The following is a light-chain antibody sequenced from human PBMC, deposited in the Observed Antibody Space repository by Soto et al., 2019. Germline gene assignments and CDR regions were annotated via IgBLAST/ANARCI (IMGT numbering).Light chain of an antibody. CDR2: ATS. Sequence: DIQLTQSPSSLSASIGDRFTVTCRASQSIPNSLNWYQQKPGKAPKLLIYATSGLQSGVPSRFSGSGSGTDFTLTISRLEPEDFAVYYCQQYGSSPITFGQGTRLEI. CDR3: QQYGSSPIT. CDR1: QSIPNS. V-gene: IGKV1-39*01. J-gene: IGKJ5*01.